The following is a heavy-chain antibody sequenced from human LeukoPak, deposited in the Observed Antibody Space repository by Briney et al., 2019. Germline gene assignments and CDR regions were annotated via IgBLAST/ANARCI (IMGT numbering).Heavy chain of an antibody. CDR3: AREGDVLRYFDWPLDF. CDR2: ISSYSTKT. Sequence: ASVKVSCKASGYTFTSYGFSWVRQAPGQGLEWMGWISSYSTKTIYAQKLQGRVTMTTDTSMSTAYMELRSLTSDDTAVYYCAREGDVLRYFDWPLDFWGQGTLITVSS. V-gene: IGHV1-18*01. J-gene: IGHJ4*02. D-gene: IGHD3-9*01. CDR1: GYTFTSYG.